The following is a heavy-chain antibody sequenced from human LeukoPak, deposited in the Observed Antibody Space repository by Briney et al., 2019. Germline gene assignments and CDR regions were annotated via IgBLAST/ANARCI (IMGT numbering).Heavy chain of an antibody. J-gene: IGHJ4*02. CDR3: ARSDDFWSGYYTD. CDR1: GFTVSSNY. Sequence: GGSLRLSCAASGFTVSSNYMSWVRQAPGRGLEWVSVIYSGGSTYYADSAKGRFTISRDNSKNTLYLQMNSLRAEDTAVYYCARSDDFWSGYYTDWGQGTLVTVSS. CDR2: IYSGGST. D-gene: IGHD3-3*01. V-gene: IGHV3-53*05.